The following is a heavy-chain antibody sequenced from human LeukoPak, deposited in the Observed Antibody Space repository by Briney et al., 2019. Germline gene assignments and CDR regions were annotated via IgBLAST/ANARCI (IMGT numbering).Heavy chain of an antibody. J-gene: IGHJ4*02. Sequence: GGSLRLSCAACEFTFSTYGIQCVRQAPGQGLEWVAVISYDGSYKFYADSVKGRFTISRDNSKSTLYLQMNSLRAEDTAVYYCAKGSYSGLNTIDYWGQGTLVTVSS. D-gene: IGHD3-10*01. CDR2: ISYDGSYK. V-gene: IGHV3-30*18. CDR3: AKGSYSGLNTIDY. CDR1: EFTFSTYG.